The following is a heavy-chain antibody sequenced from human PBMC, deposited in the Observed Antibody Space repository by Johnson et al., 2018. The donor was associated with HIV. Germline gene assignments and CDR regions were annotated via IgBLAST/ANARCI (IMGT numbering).Heavy chain of an antibody. Sequence: VQLVESGGGVVQPGRSLRLSCAASGFTLSNYWMSWVRQAPGKGLEWVANINQDGSEKYFVDSVKGRFTISRDNAKNSLYLQMNTLRAEDTAVYYCARLIAVVIDGFDIWGQGTMVTVSA. CDR1: GFTLSNYW. CDR2: INQDGSEK. D-gene: IGHD3-22*01. CDR3: ARLIAVVIDGFDI. J-gene: IGHJ3*02. V-gene: IGHV3-7*05.